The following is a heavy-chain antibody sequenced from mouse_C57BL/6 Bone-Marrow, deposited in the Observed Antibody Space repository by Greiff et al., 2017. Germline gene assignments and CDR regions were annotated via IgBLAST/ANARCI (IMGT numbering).Heavy chain of an antibody. Sequence: DVQLQESGPELVKPGASVKMSCKASGYTFTDYNMHWVKQSHGKSLEWIGYINPNNGGTSYNQKFKGKATLTVNKSSSTAYMELRSLTSEESAVYYCARSGGSSYVRLGYYWGQGTTLTVSS. V-gene: IGHV1-22*01. CDR2: INPNNGGT. CDR1: GYTFTDYN. D-gene: IGHD1-1*01. J-gene: IGHJ2*01. CDR3: ARSGGSSYVRLGYY.